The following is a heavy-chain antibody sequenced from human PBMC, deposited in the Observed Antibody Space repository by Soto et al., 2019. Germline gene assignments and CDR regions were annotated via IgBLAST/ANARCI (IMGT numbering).Heavy chain of an antibody. D-gene: IGHD2-15*01. CDR2: IIPIFGTA. J-gene: IGHJ5*02. CDR3: ARSPGGRNNWFDP. V-gene: IGHV1-69*13. CDR1: GGTFSSYA. Sequence: ASVKVSCKASGGTFSSYAISWVRQAPGQGLEWMGGIIPIFGTANYAQKFQGRVTITADESTSTAYMELSSLRSEDTAVYYCARSPGGRNNWFDPWGQGTLVTVSS.